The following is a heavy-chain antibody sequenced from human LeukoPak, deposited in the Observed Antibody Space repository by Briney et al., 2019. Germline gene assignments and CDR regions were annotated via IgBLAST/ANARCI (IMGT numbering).Heavy chain of an antibody. D-gene: IGHD6-19*01. Sequence: GSLRLSCAASGFTVSGNYMTWVRQAPGKGLEWVSVIYSGGSTYYADSVKGRFTISRDNSKNTLYLQMNSLRGEDTAVYYCASAVQWLLFDYWGQGTLVTVSS. V-gene: IGHV3-53*01. CDR1: GFTVSGNY. CDR3: ASAVQWLLFDY. CDR2: IYSGGST. J-gene: IGHJ4*02.